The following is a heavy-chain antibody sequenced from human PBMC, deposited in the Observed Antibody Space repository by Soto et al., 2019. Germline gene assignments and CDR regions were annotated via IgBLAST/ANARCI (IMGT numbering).Heavy chain of an antibody. CDR1: GFTFSSYG. J-gene: IGHJ6*03. D-gene: IGHD3-16*01. Sequence: GGSLRLSCAASGFTFSSYGMHWVRQAPGKGLEWVAVIWYDGSNKYYADSVKGRFTISRDNSKNTLYLQMNSLRAEDTAVYYCARHGLSGKKTSYYMDVWGKGTTVTVSS. V-gene: IGHV3-33*01. CDR2: IWYDGSNK. CDR3: ARHGLSGKKTSYYMDV.